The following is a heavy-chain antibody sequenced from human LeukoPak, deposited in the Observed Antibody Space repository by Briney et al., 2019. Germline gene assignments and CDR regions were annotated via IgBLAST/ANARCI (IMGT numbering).Heavy chain of an antibody. J-gene: IGHJ4*02. CDR2: INPHSGGT. D-gene: IGHD3-9*01. Sequence: ASMKVSCKASEYIFTDYYIHWVRQAPGQGLEWMGWINPHSGGTNYAQKLQDRVTMTGDTSISTAYMELSRLISDDTAIYYCARGGDNYDILTQWGQGTLVTVSS. CDR3: ARGGDNYDILTQ. CDR1: EYIFTDYY. V-gene: IGHV1-2*02.